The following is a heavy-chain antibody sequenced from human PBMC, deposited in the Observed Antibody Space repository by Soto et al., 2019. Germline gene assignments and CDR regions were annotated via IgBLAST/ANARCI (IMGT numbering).Heavy chain of an antibody. CDR1: GYTFTGYA. CDR2: INAGNGNT. J-gene: IGHJ4*02. V-gene: IGHV1-3*05. Sequence: QVQLVQSGAEEKKPGASVKVSCKASGYTFTGYAMHWVRQAPGQRLEWMGWINAGNGNTKYSQKFQGRVTISRDTSASTAYIELSSLGSEDTAVYYCARAVAVPADFDYWGQGTLVTVSS. D-gene: IGHD6-19*01. CDR3: ARAVAVPADFDY.